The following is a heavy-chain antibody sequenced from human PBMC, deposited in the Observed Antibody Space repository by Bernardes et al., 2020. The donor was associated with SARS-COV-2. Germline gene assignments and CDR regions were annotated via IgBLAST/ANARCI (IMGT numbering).Heavy chain of an antibody. Sequence: GGSLRLSCAASGFTVSSNYMSWVRQAPGKGLEWVSVIYSGGSTYYADSVKGRFTISRDNSKNTLYLQMNSLRAEDTAVYYCARTPGSSRKAYYFDYWGQGTLVTVSS. CDR1: GFTVSSNY. D-gene: IGHD6-13*01. CDR2: IYSGGST. V-gene: IGHV3-53*01. J-gene: IGHJ4*02. CDR3: ARTPGSSRKAYYFDY.